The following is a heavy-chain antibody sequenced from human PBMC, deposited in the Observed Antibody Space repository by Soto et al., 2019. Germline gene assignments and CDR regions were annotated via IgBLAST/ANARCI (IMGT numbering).Heavy chain of an antibody. J-gene: IGHJ5*02. V-gene: IGHV1-69*05. CDR3: ARDDGIITPGPNWFDP. D-gene: IGHD3-10*01. CDR1: GGTFSSYA. Sequence: QVQLVQSGAEVKKPGSSVKVSCKASGGTFSSYAISWVRQAPGQGLEWMGGIIPIFGTANYAQKFQGRVTITXXEXTXXAYMELSSLRSEDTAVYYCARDDGIITPGPNWFDPWGQGTLVTVSS. CDR2: IIPIFGTA.